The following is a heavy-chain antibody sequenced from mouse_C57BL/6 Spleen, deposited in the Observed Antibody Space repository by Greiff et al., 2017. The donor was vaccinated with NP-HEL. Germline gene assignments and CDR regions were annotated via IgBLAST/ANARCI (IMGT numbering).Heavy chain of an antibody. CDR1: GYTFTDYY. J-gene: IGHJ2*01. CDR3: AREGLYYGSSLDYFDY. D-gene: IGHD1-1*01. CDR2: INPYNGGT. V-gene: IGHV1-19*01. Sequence: EVQLQQSGPVLVKPGASVKMSCKASGYTFTDYYMNWVKQSHGKSLEWIGVINPYNGGTSYNQKFKGKATLTVDKSSSTAYMELNSLTSEDSAVYYCAREGLYYGSSLDYFDYWGQGTTLTVSS.